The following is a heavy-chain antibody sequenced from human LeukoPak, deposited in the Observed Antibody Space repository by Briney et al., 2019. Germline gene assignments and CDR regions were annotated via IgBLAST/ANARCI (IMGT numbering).Heavy chain of an antibody. CDR3: ARLPRGAFDI. J-gene: IGHJ3*02. CDR1: GGSLNSDY. CDR2: IHYTGST. D-gene: IGHD5-12*01. Sequence: TSETLSLTCTVSGGSLNSDYWTWIRRPPGKGLEYIGCIHYTGSTYYNPSLKSRVIISVDTSKNQFSLKVSSVTAADTAVYYCARLPRGAFDIWGQGTMVTVSS. V-gene: IGHV4-59*01.